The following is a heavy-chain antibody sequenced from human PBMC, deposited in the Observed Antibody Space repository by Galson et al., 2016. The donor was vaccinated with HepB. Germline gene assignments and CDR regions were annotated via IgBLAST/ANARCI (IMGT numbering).Heavy chain of an antibody. Sequence: SETLSLTCTVSGVSISVYYWSWIRQPPGKGLEWIGYIVYSGSTNYNPSLKSRVTMSVDTSKNQFSLNLSSVTAADTSVYYCAREGPMGEVDYWGQGTLVTVSS. CDR1: GVSISVYY. V-gene: IGHV4-59*01. D-gene: IGHD2-21*01. CDR3: AREGPMGEVDY. J-gene: IGHJ4*02. CDR2: IVYSGST.